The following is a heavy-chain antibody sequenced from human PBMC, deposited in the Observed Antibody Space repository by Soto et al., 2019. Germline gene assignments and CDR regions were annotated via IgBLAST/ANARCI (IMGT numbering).Heavy chain of an antibody. V-gene: IGHV1-2*04. J-gene: IGHJ6*02. D-gene: IGHD2-2*01. CDR3: AREGWAYCSSTSCYLSQASGMDV. Sequence: ASVKVSCKASGYTFTGYYMHWVRQAPGQGLEWMGWINPNSGGTNYAQKFQGWVTMTRDTSISTAYVELSRLRSDDTAVYYCAREGWAYCSSTSCYLSQASGMDVWGQGTTVTVSS. CDR2: INPNSGGT. CDR1: GYTFTGYY.